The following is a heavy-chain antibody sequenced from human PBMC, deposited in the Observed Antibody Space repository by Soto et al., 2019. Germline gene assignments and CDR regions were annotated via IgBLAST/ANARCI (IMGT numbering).Heavy chain of an antibody. CDR2: LNPSVGST. Sequence: QVQLVQSGAEVKKPGASVKVSCKASGYTFTSYYMHWVRQAPVQGLEWMGILNPSVGSTRYAQKYQGRVTMLRGRSTSTVDMELSSLRSDDTAGYYCAKYFAMNSSGWEYYFDYWGQGNLFTVSS. J-gene: IGHJ4*02. CDR1: GYTFTSYY. V-gene: IGHV1-46*03. CDR3: AKYFAMNSSGWEYYFDY. D-gene: IGHD6-19*01.